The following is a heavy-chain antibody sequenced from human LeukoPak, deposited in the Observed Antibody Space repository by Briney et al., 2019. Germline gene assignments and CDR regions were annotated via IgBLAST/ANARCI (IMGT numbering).Heavy chain of an antibody. CDR3: ARMGRAIAY. D-gene: IGHD2-15*01. Sequence: GGSLRLSCAVSGFTFSSYWMSWVRQAPGKGLEWVANIKQDESEKYCVDSVRGRFTISRDNAKNALYLQMSSLRADDTAVYYCARMGRAIAYWGQGTLVTVSS. CDR1: GFTFSSYW. V-gene: IGHV3-7*01. J-gene: IGHJ4*02. CDR2: IKQDESEK.